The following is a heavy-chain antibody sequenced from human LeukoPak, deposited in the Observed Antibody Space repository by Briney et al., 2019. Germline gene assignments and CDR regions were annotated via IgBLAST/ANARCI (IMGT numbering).Heavy chain of an antibody. J-gene: IGHJ4*02. CDR1: GFSFKSYN. V-gene: IGHV3-48*02. Sequence: PGGSLRLSCAASGFSFKSYNMNLVRQAPRKGLEWVSYIRSSSRDMYFADSVKGRFTVSRDNAKYSVFLQMNSLRDEDTAVYYCARDAGRDRYAFDYWGQGTLVTVSS. CDR2: IRSSSRDM. D-gene: IGHD1-26*01. CDR3: ARDAGRDRYAFDY.